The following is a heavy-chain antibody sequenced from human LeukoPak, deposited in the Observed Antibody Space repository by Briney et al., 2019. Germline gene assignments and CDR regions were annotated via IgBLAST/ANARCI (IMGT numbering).Heavy chain of an antibody. Sequence: GGSLRLSCAASGFTFSSYAMSWVRQAPGKGLEWVSAISGSGGSTYYADSVKGRFTISRDNSKNTLYLQVNSLRAEDTAVYYCAKDLKYCSGGSCYPALGLDYWGQGTLVTVSS. D-gene: IGHD2-15*01. CDR2: ISGSGGST. J-gene: IGHJ4*02. CDR1: GFTFSSYA. CDR3: AKDLKYCSGGSCYPALGLDY. V-gene: IGHV3-23*01.